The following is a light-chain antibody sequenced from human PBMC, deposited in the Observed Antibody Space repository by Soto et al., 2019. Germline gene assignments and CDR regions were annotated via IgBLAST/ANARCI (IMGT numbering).Light chain of an antibody. CDR2: LGS. V-gene: IGKV2-28*01. J-gene: IGKJ2*01. CDR3: MQALQTPRT. Sequence: DIVMTQSPLSLPVTPGEPASISCRSSQSLLHRNGNNYLDWYLQKAGQSPQLLIYLGSNRASGVPDRVSGSGSGTDFTLRISRVEAEDVGVYYCMQALQTPRTFGQGTKLEIK. CDR1: QSLLHRNGNNY.